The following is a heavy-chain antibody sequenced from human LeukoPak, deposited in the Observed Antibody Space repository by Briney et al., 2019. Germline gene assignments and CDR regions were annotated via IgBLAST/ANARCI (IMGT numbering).Heavy chain of an antibody. D-gene: IGHD6-13*01. CDR2: ISGSGGGT. Sequence: GGSLRLSCAASGFTFSSDAMSWVRQAPGKGLGWVAAISGSGGGTYYANSVKGRFTISRDNSKNTLYLQMNRLRAEDTAVYYCAKGGSSWGQGTLVTVSS. CDR1: GFTFSSDA. CDR3: AKGGSS. J-gene: IGHJ4*02. V-gene: IGHV3-23*01.